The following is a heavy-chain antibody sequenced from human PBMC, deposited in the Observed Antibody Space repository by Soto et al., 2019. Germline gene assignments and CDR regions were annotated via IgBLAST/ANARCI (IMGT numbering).Heavy chain of an antibody. D-gene: IGHD1-26*01. CDR1: GGSFSGYY. Sequence: QVQLQQWGAGLLKPSETLSLTCAVYGGSFSGYYWSWIRQPPGKGLEWIVEINHSGSTNYNPSLNSRFTISVDTSQNQFSLTVSSVTAADTAVYYCARDRIVGATRWFDPWGQGTMVTVSS. CDR2: INHSGST. V-gene: IGHV4-34*01. CDR3: ARDRIVGATRWFDP. J-gene: IGHJ5*02.